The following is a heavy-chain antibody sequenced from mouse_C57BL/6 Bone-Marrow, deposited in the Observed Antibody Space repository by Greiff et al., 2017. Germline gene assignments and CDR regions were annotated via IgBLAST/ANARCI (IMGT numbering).Heavy chain of an antibody. Sequence: VQLQQPGAELVKPGASVKVSCKASGYTFTSYWMHWVKQRPGQGLEWIGRIHPSDSDTNYNQKFKGKATLTVDKSSSKAYMQLSSLTSEDSAVYYCSTPLIITEGYFDYWGQGTTLTVSS. V-gene: IGHV1-74*01. CDR1: GYTFTSYW. J-gene: IGHJ2*01. CDR3: STPLIITEGYFDY. D-gene: IGHD1-1*01. CDR2: IHPSDSDT.